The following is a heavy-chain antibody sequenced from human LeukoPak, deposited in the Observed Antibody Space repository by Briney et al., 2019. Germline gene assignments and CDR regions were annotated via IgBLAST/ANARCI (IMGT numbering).Heavy chain of an antibody. V-gene: IGHV4-4*07. CDR1: GDSISTHY. CDR3: ARLEIAAAGNRWFDP. J-gene: IGHJ5*02. Sequence: PSETLSLTCTVSGDSISTHYWSWIRQPAGKGLEWIGRIYSSGSTNYNPSLTSRVTMSIDTSKNQFSLKLSSVTAADTAVYYCARLEIAAAGNRWFDPWGQGTLVTVSS. CDR2: IYSSGST. D-gene: IGHD6-13*01.